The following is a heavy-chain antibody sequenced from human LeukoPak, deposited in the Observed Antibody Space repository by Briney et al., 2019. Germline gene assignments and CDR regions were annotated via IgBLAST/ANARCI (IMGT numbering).Heavy chain of an antibody. CDR2: ISYTGST. J-gene: IGHJ4*02. D-gene: IGHD6-19*01. CDR1: GGSISGYS. Sequence: SETLSLTCTVSGGSISGYSWSWLRQPPGKRPEWVAYISYTGSTIYSPSLKSRVTMSLDTSNNQASLKLSSVTAADTAVYYCARHGRGGWYDYWGQGTLVTVSP. V-gene: IGHV4-59*08. CDR3: ARHGRGGWYDY.